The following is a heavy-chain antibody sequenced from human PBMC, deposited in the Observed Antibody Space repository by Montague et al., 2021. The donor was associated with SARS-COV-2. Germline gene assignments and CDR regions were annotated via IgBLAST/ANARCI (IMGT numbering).Heavy chain of an antibody. Sequence: SETLSLTCTVSGDSISNSYWAWIRQPPGKGLEWIGEVNYSGRTSYNSSLKSRVTISDDTSKNQVYLNMSSVTAADTAVYFCARACRRSADTTHLSSARGMDVWGQGTTVTVSS. CDR1: GDSISNSY. D-gene: IGHD1-1*01. CDR3: ARACRRSADTTHLSSARGMDV. CDR2: VNYSGRT. J-gene: IGHJ6*02. V-gene: IGHV4-59*12.